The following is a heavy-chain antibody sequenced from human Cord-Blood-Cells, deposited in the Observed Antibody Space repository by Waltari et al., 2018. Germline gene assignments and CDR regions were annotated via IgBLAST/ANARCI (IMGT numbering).Heavy chain of an antibody. Sequence: QVTLKESGPVLVKPTETLTLTCTVSGFSLSNARMGVSWIRQPPGKALEWLAHIFSNDEKSYSTCLKSRRTTTKDTSKSQVVLTMTNMDPVDTATYYCARIRAGDVRYWYFDLWGRGTLVTVSS. CDR1: GFSLSNARMG. J-gene: IGHJ2*01. V-gene: IGHV2-26*01. D-gene: IGHD7-27*01. CDR2: IFSNDEK. CDR3: ARIRAGDVRYWYFDL.